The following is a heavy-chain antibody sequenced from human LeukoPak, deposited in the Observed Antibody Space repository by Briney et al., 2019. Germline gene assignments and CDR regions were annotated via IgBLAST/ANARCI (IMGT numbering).Heavy chain of an antibody. Sequence: SETLSLTCTVSGGSISSGSYYWSWIRQPAGKGLEWIGRIYTSGSTNYNPSLKSRVTISVDTSKNQFSLKLSSVTAADTAVYYCASTLWFGAYYFDYWGQGTLVTVSS. CDR3: ASTLWFGAYYFDY. J-gene: IGHJ4*02. V-gene: IGHV4-61*02. D-gene: IGHD3-10*01. CDR2: IYTSGST. CDR1: GGSISSGSYY.